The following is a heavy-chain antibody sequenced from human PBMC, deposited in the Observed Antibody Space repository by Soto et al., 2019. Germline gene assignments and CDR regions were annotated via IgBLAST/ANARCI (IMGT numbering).Heavy chain of an antibody. CDR1: GISFADNA. D-gene: IGHD7-27*01. V-gene: IGHV5-10-1*03. J-gene: IGHJ4*02. CDR2: ISRDGSSS. CDR3: ARLGPGD. Sequence: EVQLVQSGVEVKKPGESLKISCKVSGISFADNAISWVRQMPGKGPEWMGRISRDGSSSSYSPSFQGHVSIYADRTTNTAYLQWSYLRTSDTAMYYCARLGPGDWGQGTLVTVSS.